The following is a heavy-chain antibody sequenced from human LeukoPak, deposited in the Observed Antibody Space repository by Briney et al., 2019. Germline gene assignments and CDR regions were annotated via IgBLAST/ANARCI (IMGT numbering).Heavy chain of an antibody. CDR2: ISYDGSNK. CDR3: AKDRSYGMDV. CDR1: GFTFSSYG. J-gene: IGHJ6*02. Sequence: EGSLRLSCAASGFTFSSYGMHWVRQAPGKGLEWVAVISYDGSNKYYADSVKGRFTISRDNSKNTLYLQMNSLRAEDTAVYYCAKDRSYGMDVWGQGTTVTVSS. V-gene: IGHV3-30*18.